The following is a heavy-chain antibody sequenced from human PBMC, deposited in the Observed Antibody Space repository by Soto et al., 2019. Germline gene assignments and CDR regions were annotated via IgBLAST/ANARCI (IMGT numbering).Heavy chain of an antibody. CDR1: GYTLTELS. Sequence: ASVKVSCKVSGYTLTELSMHWVRQAPGKGLEWMGGFDPEDGETIYAQKFQGRVTMTEDKSTSTAYMELSSLRSEDTAVYYCARHDCISTSCYYYYYHSMDVWGQGTTVTVSS. J-gene: IGHJ6*02. CDR2: FDPEDGET. D-gene: IGHD2-2*01. CDR3: ARHDCISTSCYYYYYHSMDV. V-gene: IGHV1-24*01.